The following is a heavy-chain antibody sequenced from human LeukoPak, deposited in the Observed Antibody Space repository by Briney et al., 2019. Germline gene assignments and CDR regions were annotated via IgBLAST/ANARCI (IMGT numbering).Heavy chain of an antibody. Sequence: GESLKISCEASGYNFTVYWIAWVRQMPGKGLEWMGIIDPTDSDTRSSAFSQGQVTISADKSISTAYLQWSTLKASDTAVYYCARRGIATYYVDYWGQGTQVTVSS. CDR1: GYNFTVYW. CDR3: ARRGIATYYVDY. J-gene: IGHJ4*02. V-gene: IGHV5-51*01. D-gene: IGHD3-10*01. CDR2: IDPTDSDT.